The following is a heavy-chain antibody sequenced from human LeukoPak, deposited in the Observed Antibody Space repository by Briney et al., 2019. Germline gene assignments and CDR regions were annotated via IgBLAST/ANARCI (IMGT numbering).Heavy chain of an antibody. CDR1: GGSFSGYY. J-gene: IGHJ4*02. Sequence: SETLSLTCAVYGGSFSGYYWSWIRQPPGKGLEWIGEINHSGSTHYNPSLKSRVTISVDTSKNQFSLKVSSVTAADTAVYYCARTNWGHVDYWGQGTLITVSS. D-gene: IGHD7-27*01. V-gene: IGHV4-34*01. CDR2: INHSGST. CDR3: ARTNWGHVDY.